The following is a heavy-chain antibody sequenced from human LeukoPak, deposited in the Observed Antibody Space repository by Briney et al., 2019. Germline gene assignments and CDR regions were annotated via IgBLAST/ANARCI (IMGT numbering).Heavy chain of an antibody. CDR3: ARDWAPIAVAGNRIDY. D-gene: IGHD6-19*01. CDR1: GFTFSSYG. J-gene: IGHJ4*02. Sequence: PGRSLRLSCAASGFTFSSYGMHWVRQAPGKGLEWVSSISSSSSYIYYADSVKGRFTISRDNAKNSLYLQMNSLRAEDTAVYYCARDWAPIAVAGNRIDYWGQGTLVTVSS. V-gene: IGHV3-21*01. CDR2: ISSSSSYI.